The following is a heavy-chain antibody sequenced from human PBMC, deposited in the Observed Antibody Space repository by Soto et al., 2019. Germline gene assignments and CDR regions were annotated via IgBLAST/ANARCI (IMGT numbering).Heavy chain of an antibody. Sequence: SETLSLTCTVSGGSMTNYYWSWIRQPPGKGLEWVGYIYYSGTTTYNPSLKSRVTISVDTSTNQFSLKVNSVTAADTAVYYCARLMDGGSSSGLLPFDYWGPGTLVTVSS. CDR3: ARLMDGGSSSGLLPFDY. D-gene: IGHD6-6*01. CDR2: IYYSGTT. J-gene: IGHJ4*02. CDR1: GGSMTNYY. V-gene: IGHV4-59*08.